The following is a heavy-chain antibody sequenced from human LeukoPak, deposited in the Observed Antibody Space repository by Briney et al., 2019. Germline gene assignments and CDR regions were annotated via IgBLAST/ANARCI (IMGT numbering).Heavy chain of an antibody. CDR2: INHSGST. CDR1: GGSFSGYY. Sequence: SETLSLTCAVYGGSFSGYYWSWIRQPPGKGLEWIGEINHSGSTNYNPSLNSRVTISVDTSKNQFSLKLSSVTAADTAVYYCARARDDYSNLYYFDYWGQGTLVTVSS. J-gene: IGHJ4*02. D-gene: IGHD4-11*01. V-gene: IGHV4-34*01. CDR3: ARARDDYSNLYYFDY.